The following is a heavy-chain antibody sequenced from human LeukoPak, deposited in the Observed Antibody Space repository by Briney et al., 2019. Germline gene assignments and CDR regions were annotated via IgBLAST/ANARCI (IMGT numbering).Heavy chain of an antibody. J-gene: IGHJ4*02. CDR1: GFTFSSYW. V-gene: IGHV3-74*01. CDR3: ARPYVWGSYRPGAFDY. Sequence: GGSLRLSCVASGFTFSSYWMHWVRQDPRKGLVWVSRINGDGRNINYADSVRGRFTISRDNSKNTLYLQMNSLRAEDTAVYYCARPYVWGSYRPGAFDYWGQGTLVTVSS. CDR2: INGDGRNI. D-gene: IGHD3-16*02.